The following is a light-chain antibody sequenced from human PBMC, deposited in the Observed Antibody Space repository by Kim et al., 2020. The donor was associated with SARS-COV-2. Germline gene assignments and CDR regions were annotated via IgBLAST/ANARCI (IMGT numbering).Light chain of an antibody. CDR1: QDISNY. Sequence: VGDRVTITCQARQDISNYLNWYQQKPGKAPKLLIYDASNLETGVPSRFSGSGSGTDFTFTISSLQPEDIATYYCQQYDNLPPRLTFGGGTKVDIK. J-gene: IGKJ4*01. V-gene: IGKV1-33*01. CDR2: DAS. CDR3: QQYDNLPPRLT.